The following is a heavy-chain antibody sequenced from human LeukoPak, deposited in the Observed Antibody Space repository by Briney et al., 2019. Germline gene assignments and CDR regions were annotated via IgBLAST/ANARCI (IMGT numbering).Heavy chain of an antibody. V-gene: IGHV4-61*02. Sequence: KSSETLSLTCTVSGGSISSGSYYWSWIRQPAGKGLEWTGRIYTSGSTNYNPSLKSRVTISIDTSKNQFSLKVSSVTAADTAVYYCARDSSLDIWGQGTMVTVSS. CDR1: GGSISSGSYY. CDR3: ARDSSLDI. J-gene: IGHJ3*02. CDR2: IYTSGST. D-gene: IGHD2-2*01.